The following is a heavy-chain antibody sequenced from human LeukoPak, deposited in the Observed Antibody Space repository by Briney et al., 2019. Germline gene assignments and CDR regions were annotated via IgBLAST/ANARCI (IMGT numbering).Heavy chain of an antibody. CDR1: GFTVSSNY. D-gene: IGHD2-21*01. CDR3: ARAPTYCGGDCNGAFDI. V-gene: IGHV3-7*01. Sequence: GGSLRLSCAASGFTVSSNYMSWVRQAPGKGLEWVANIKQDGSEKYYVDSVKGRFTISRDNAKNSLYLQMNSLRAEDTAVYYCARAPTYCGGDCNGAFDIWGQGTMVTVSS. J-gene: IGHJ3*02. CDR2: IKQDGSEK.